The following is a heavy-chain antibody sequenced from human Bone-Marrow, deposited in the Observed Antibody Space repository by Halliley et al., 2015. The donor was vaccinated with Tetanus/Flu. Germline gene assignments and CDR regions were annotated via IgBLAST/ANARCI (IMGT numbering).Heavy chain of an antibody. CDR3: ARIPRLAVAGAYDY. CDR1: GGTFDSYT. V-gene: IGHV1-69*06. D-gene: IGHD6-19*01. CDR2: ITPALRST. J-gene: IGHJ4*02. Sequence: QLVQSGAEVKKPGSSVKVSCKASGGTFDSYTFHWVRQAPGQGLEWLGGITPALRSTNYAQKFQDRVTITADKSTSTAYMDLNNLRSDDTAVYYCARIPRLAVAGAYDYWGQGTLVTVSS.